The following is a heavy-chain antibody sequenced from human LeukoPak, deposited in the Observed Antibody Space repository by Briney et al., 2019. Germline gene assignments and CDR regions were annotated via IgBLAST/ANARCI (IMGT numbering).Heavy chain of an antibody. D-gene: IGHD2-21*01. Sequence: ASVKVSCKASGYTFTGYYMHWVRQAPGQGLEWMGWINPNSGGTNYAQKFQGWVTMTRDTSISTAYMEPSRLRSDDTAVYYCARVKNSAEWVSPPYFDYWGQGTLVTVSS. V-gene: IGHV1-2*04. CDR1: GYTFTGYY. CDR2: INPNSGGT. J-gene: IGHJ4*02. CDR3: ARVKNSAEWVSPPYFDY.